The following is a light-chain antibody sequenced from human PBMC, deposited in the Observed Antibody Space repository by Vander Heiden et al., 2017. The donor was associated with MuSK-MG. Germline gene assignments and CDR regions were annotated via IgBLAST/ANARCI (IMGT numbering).Light chain of an antibody. Sequence: EIVLTPSPGTLSLSPGERVTPSCRASQSVSSNYLAWYQQKSGQAPRLLIYGASSRATGIPDRFSGSGSGTDFTLTISRLEPEDFAVYYCQQYGSSPRTFGQGTRLEI. CDR1: QSVSSNY. V-gene: IGKV3-20*01. J-gene: IGKJ5*01. CDR3: QQYGSSPRT. CDR2: GAS.